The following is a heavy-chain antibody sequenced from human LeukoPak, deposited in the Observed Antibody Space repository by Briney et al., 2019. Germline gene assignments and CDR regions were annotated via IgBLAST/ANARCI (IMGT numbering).Heavy chain of an antibody. CDR3: ARVSDYYDSSAPDY. V-gene: IGHV3-74*03. CDR2: INTDGSST. J-gene: IGHJ4*02. D-gene: IGHD3-22*01. Sequence: GGSLRLSCAASGFTFSSDWMHWVRQAPGKGLVWISRINTDGSSTTYADSVKGRFTISRDNAKNTLYLQMNSLRAEDTAVYYCARVSDYYDSSAPDYWGQGTLVTVSS. CDR1: GFTFSSDW.